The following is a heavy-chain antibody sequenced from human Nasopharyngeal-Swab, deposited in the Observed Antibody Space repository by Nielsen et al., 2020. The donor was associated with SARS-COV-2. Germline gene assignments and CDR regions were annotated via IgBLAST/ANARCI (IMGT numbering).Heavy chain of an antibody. J-gene: IGHJ4*02. Sequence: WIRQPPGKGLEWIGYIYYSGSTNYNPSLKSRVTISVDTSKNQFSLKLSSVTAADTAVYYCARQRPGDYEDYWGQGTLVTVYS. CDR3: ARQRPGDYEDY. CDR2: IYYSGST. V-gene: IGHV4-59*08. D-gene: IGHD4-17*01.